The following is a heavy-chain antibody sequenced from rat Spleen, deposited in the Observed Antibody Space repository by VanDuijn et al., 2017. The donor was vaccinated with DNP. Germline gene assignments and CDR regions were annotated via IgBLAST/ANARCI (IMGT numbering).Heavy chain of an antibody. V-gene: IGHV5-19*01. J-gene: IGHJ3*01. CDR2: ISPSGGST. D-gene: IGHD1-11*01. Sequence: EVQLVESGGGLVQPGRSLKLSCAASGFTFSNYGMHWIRQAPTKGLEWVASISPSGGSTYYRDSVKGRFTISRDNAKSTLYLQMDSLRSEDTATYYCVREEDYGYAYWGQGTLVTVSS. CDR3: VREEDYGYAY. CDR1: GFTFSNYG.